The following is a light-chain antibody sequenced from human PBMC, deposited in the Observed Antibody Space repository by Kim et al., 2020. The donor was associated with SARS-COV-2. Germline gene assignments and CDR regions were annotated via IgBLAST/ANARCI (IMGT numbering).Light chain of an antibody. CDR2: QAS. V-gene: IGKV1-5*03. CDR1: QSVDGC. Sequence: DIQMTQSPSTLSAFVGDRVTMTCRASQSVDGCLAWYQQKPGKAPRLLIYQASKLASGVPSRFSGSGSGTDFTLTVSNLQSDDSAVYYCKQYETYWTFGPGTRVEI. J-gene: IGKJ1*01. CDR3: KQYETYWT.